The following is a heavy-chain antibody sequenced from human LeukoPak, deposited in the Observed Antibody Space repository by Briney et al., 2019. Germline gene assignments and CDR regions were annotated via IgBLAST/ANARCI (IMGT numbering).Heavy chain of an antibody. J-gene: IGHJ6*03. CDR1: GGSISSYY. D-gene: IGHD6-13*01. Sequence: PSETLSLTCTVSGGSISSYYWSWIRQPAGKGLEWIGRIYTSGSTNYNPSLKSRVTMSVDTSKNQFSLKLSSVTAADTAVYYCARNIAAAGKGLPYYYYYMDVWGKGTTVTVSS. V-gene: IGHV4-4*07. CDR2: IYTSGST. CDR3: ARNIAAAGKGLPYYYYYMDV.